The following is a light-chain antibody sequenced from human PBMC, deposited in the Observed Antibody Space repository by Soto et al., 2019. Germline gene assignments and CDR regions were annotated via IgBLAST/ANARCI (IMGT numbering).Light chain of an antibody. CDR2: KVS. CDR3: MQGTQSPPP. CDR1: LSLLHSDGNTY. J-gene: IGKJ2*01. Sequence: DDLMTQSPLSLPVTLGQPASISCRSFLSLLHSDGNTYVNWFQQRPGQSPRRLIYKVSNRDSGVPDRFSGSGSATELTLRISSVEAEDVGVYYCMQGTQSPPPFGQGTKV. V-gene: IGKV2-30*02.